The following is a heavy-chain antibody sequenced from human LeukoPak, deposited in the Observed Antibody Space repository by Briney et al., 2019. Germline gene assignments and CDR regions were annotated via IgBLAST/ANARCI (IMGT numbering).Heavy chain of an antibody. CDR1: GFTFSSYA. J-gene: IGHJ4*02. CDR3: AREGRYSSPPFDY. D-gene: IGHD6-13*01. Sequence: GRSLRLSCAASGFTFSSYAMHWVRQAPGKGLEWVAVISYDGSNNYYADSVKGRFTISRDNSKNTLYLQMNSLRAEDTAVYYCAREGRYSSPPFDYWGQGTLVTVSS. CDR2: ISYDGSNN. V-gene: IGHV3-30-3*01.